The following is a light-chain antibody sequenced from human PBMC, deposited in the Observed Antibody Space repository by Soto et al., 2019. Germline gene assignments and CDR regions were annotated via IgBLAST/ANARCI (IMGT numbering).Light chain of an antibody. CDR2: RNN. V-gene: IGLV1-47*01. J-gene: IGLJ3*02. CDR3: AAWDDSLSGPVWV. CDR1: SSNIGSNY. Sequence: QSVLTQPTSASGTPGQRVTISCSGSSSNIGSNYVYWYQQLPGTAPKLLIYRNNQRPSGVPDRFSGSKSGTSASLAISGLGSEDEADYYCAAWDDSLSGPVWVFGGGTKLTVL.